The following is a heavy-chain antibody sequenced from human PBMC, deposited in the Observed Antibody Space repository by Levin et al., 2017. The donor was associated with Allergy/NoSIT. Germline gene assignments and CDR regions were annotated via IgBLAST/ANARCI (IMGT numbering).Heavy chain of an antibody. J-gene: IGHJ4*02. CDR2: ISTSSSTK. CDR3: ARRHGDFVGSFEY. CDR1: GIIFSSYS. V-gene: IGHV3-48*04. Sequence: GESLKISCAASGIIFSSYSMNWVRQAPGKGLGWVSYISTSSSTKYYADSVKGRFTISRDNAKNSLFLQMNSLRAEDTAVYYCARRHGDFVGSFEYWGQGTLVTVSS. D-gene: IGHD4-17*01.